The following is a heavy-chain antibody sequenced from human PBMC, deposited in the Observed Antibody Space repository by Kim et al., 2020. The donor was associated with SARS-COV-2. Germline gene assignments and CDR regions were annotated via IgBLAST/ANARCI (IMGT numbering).Heavy chain of an antibody. Sequence: PSLKSRVTISVDTSKNQFSLKLSSVTAADTAVYYCARDPIAVAGGGFDYWGQGTLVTVSS. J-gene: IGHJ4*02. CDR3: ARDPIAVAGGGFDY. V-gene: IGHV4-59*01. D-gene: IGHD6-19*01.